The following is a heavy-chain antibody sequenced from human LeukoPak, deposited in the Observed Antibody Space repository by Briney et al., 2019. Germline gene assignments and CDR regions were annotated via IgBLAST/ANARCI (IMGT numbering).Heavy chain of an antibody. CDR2: INHSGST. J-gene: IGHJ5*02. V-gene: IGHV4-34*01. Sequence: GSLRLSCVASGFSFSTYGMHWIRQPPGKGLEWIGEINHSGSTNYNPSLKSRVTISVDTSKNQFSLKLSSVTAADTAVYYCARGLPCSGGSCYSSRGLGWFDPWGQGTLVTVSS. CDR1: GFSFSTYG. CDR3: ARGLPCSGGSCYSSRGLGWFDP. D-gene: IGHD2-15*01.